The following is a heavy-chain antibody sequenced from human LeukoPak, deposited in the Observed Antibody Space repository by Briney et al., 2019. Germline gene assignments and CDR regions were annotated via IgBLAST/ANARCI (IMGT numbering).Heavy chain of an antibody. D-gene: IGHD1-26*01. V-gene: IGHV3-48*01. J-gene: IGHJ4*02. Sequence: GGSLRLSCAASAFTFSDYSMNWVRQAPGKGLEWVSYISGRSSTIYYAGSVKGRFTISRDNAKNSMYLQMNSLRAEDTAVYYCARDRIKSGSYYFDYWGQGTLVTVSS. CDR1: AFTFSDYS. CDR3: ARDRIKSGSYYFDY. CDR2: ISGRSSTI.